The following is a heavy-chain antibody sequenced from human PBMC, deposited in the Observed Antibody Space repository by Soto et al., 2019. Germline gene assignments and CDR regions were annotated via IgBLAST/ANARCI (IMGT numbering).Heavy chain of an antibody. D-gene: IGHD1-26*01. CDR1: GLTFSSYW. CDR2: IKQDGSEK. V-gene: IGHV3-7*01. Sequence: EVQLVESGGGLAQPGGSLRLSCAASGLTFSSYWMTWVRQAPGKGLEWVANIKQDGSEKYYVDSVKGRFTISRDNAKNSLYLQMNNRRGEGTAVYYCARGEAIGYDPGGHGTLVTVS. CDR3: ARGEAIGYDP. J-gene: IGHJ5*02.